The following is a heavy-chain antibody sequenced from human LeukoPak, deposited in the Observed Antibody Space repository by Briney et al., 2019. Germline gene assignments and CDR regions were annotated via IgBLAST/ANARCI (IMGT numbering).Heavy chain of an antibody. V-gene: IGHV3-66*01. D-gene: IGHD3-10*01. CDR1: GFTVSSNY. Sequence: GGSLRLSCVASGFTVSSNYMSWVRQAPGKGLEWVSVIYSGGSTYYADFVKGRFTISRDNSKNTLYLQMNSLRVEDTAVYYCARDKGGSGSFDYWGLGTLVTVSS. J-gene: IGHJ4*02. CDR3: ARDKGGSGSFDY. CDR2: IYSGGST.